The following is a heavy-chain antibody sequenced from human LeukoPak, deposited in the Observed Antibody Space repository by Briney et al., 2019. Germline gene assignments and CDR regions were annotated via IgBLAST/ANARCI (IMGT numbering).Heavy chain of an antibody. CDR2: INSDGSST. V-gene: IGHV3-74*01. CDR3: AREGYFNFDY. CDR1: GFTFTTYA. J-gene: IGHJ4*02. D-gene: IGHD2-15*01. Sequence: GGSLRLSCAASGFTFTTYAMSWVRQAPGKGLVWVSRINSDGSSTSYADSVKGRFTISKDNAKNSLYLQMNSLRAEDTAVYYCAREGYFNFDYWGQGTLVTVSS.